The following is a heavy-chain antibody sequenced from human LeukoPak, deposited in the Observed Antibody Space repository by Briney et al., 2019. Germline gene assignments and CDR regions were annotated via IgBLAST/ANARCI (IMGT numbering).Heavy chain of an antibody. CDR2: INHSGST. J-gene: IGHJ6*03. D-gene: IGHD1-26*01. CDR1: GVSISSYY. Sequence: TSETLSLTCTASGVSISSYYWSWIRQPPGKGLEGFGEINHSGSTNYNPSLQSRVTISVDTSKCQFSLKLSSATAADTAVYYCTSGSYSFYYMDVWGKGTTVTVSS. CDR3: TSGSYSFYYMDV. V-gene: IGHV4-34*01.